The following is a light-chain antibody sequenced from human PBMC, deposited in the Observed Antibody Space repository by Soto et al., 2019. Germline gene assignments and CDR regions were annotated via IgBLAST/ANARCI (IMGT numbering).Light chain of an antibody. CDR1: TSKIGAGYC. Sequence: QSVLTQPPSVSGAPGQGVTISCTGTTSKIGAGYCVHRYQHLPGTAPKLLVYGNSNRPSGVPDRFSGSKSGPSPSLAITGLQAEDEADYYCQSYDMSLSAYVVFGGGTKLTVL. CDR2: GNS. CDR3: QSYDMSLSAYVV. V-gene: IGLV1-40*01. J-gene: IGLJ2*01.